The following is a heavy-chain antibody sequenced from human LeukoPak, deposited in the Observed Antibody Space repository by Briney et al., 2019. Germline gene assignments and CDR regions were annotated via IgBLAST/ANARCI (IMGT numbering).Heavy chain of an antibody. V-gene: IGHV4-59*08. J-gene: IGHJ3*02. Sequence: SETLSLTCTVSGGSISTYYWSWIRQPPGKGLEWIGYSSYNGSTKYNPSLRSRVTISVDTSMNQFSLRLKSMTAADTAVYYCARRGPGGRAFDIWGQGTMVPVS. CDR2: SSYNGST. D-gene: IGHD3-10*01. CDR1: GGSISTYY. CDR3: ARRGPGGRAFDI.